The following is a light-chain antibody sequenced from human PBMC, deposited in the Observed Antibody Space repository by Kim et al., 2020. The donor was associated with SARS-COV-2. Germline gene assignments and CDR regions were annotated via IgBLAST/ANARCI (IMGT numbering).Light chain of an antibody. V-gene: IGKV1-27*01. J-gene: IGKJ2*01. CDR1: KGIYKY. CDR2: DAS. Sequence: SASVGDRVTIACRASKGIYKYLAWYQQKPGKVPKLLIYDASTLQSGFPSRFSGRGSGTSFTLTISSLQPEDVATYYCQKYDVAPYTFGQGTKLEI. CDR3: QKYDVAPYT.